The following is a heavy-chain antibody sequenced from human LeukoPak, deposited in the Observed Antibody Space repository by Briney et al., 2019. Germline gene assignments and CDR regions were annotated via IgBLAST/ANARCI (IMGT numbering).Heavy chain of an antibody. D-gene: IGHD5-18*01. CDR3: ARQVTYGYAYGYYFDF. CDR2: FHYSGTT. V-gene: IGHV4-39*01. J-gene: IGHJ4*02. Sequence: PSETLSLTCTVSGGSISRNSFYWGWIRQPPGKGLEWIGNFHYSGTTYYNPSLKSRVAISIDTSKNQFFLRLSSVTAADTAVYYCARQVTYGYAYGYYFDFWGQGALVTVSS. CDR1: GGSISRNSFY.